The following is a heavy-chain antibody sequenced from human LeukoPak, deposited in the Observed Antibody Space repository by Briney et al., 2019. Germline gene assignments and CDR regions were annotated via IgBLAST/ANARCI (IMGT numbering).Heavy chain of an antibody. D-gene: IGHD6-6*01. Sequence: PSEALSLTCTVSGGSISSYYWSWIRQPPGKGLEWIGYIYFSGSTDHNPSLKSRVTISVDTSKNQFSLKLSSVTAADTAVYYCARSEYSSSSGHFDYWGQGTLVTVSS. CDR2: IYFSGST. V-gene: IGHV4-59*08. CDR3: ARSEYSSSSGHFDY. J-gene: IGHJ4*02. CDR1: GGSISSYY.